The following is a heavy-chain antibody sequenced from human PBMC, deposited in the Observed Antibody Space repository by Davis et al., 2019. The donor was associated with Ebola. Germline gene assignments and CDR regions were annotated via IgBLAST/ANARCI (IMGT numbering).Heavy chain of an antibody. CDR2: IHYLGNT. CDR3: ARDYYDSSGYIWYFDL. J-gene: IGHJ2*01. Sequence: SETLSLTCTVSGYSISSGYYWGWIRQPPGKGLEWIGNIHYLGNTNYNPSLKSRVTISVDTSKNQFSLKLSSVTAADTAIYYCARDYYDSSGYIWYFDLWGRGTLVTVSS. CDR1: GYSISSGYY. V-gene: IGHV4-38-2*02. D-gene: IGHD3-22*01.